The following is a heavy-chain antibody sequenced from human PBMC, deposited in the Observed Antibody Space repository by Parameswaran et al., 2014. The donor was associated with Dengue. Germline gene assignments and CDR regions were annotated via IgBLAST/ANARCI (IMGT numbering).Heavy chain of an antibody. D-gene: IGHD3-16*01. Sequence: RWIRQPPGKGLEWVSVIYSGGSTYYADSVKGRFTISRHNSKNTLYLQMNSLRAEDTAVYYCASMITFGGVIRGGFDYWGQGTLVTVSS. V-gene: IGHV3-53*04. J-gene: IGHJ4*02. CDR3: ASMITFGGVIRGGFDY. CDR2: IYSGGST.